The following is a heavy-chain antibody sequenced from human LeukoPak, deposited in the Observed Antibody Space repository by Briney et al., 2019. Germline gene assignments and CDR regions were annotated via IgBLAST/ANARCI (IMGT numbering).Heavy chain of an antibody. CDR1: GFTFDDYT. CDR2: ISWDGGST. J-gene: IGHJ4*02. Sequence: GGSLRLSCAASGFTFDDYTMHWVRQAPGKGLEWVSLISWDGGSTYYADSVKGRFTISRGNSKNSLYLQMNSLRTEDTALYYCAKALPRGSYCSSTSCYWGLDYWGQGTLVTVSS. D-gene: IGHD2-2*01. CDR3: AKALPRGSYCSSTSCYWGLDY. V-gene: IGHV3-43*01.